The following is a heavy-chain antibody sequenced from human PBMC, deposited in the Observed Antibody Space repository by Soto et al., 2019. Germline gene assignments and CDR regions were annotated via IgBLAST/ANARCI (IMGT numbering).Heavy chain of an antibody. CDR1: GGTFSSYA. V-gene: IGHV1-69*13. J-gene: IGHJ5*02. D-gene: IGHD3-22*01. CDR3: APFYYDSSGPRRENGSAP. CDR2: IIPIFGTA. Sequence: SVKVSCKASGGTFSSYAISWVRQAPGQGLEWMGGIIPIFGTANYAQKFQGRVTITADESTSTAYMELSSLRSEDTAVYYCAPFYYDSSGPRRENGSAPGGQGPLVPVSS.